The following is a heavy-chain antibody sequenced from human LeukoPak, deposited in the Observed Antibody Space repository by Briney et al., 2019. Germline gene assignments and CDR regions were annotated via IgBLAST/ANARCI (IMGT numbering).Heavy chain of an antibody. CDR2: INNDGSST. CDR1: GFTFSSYW. J-gene: IGHJ4*02. V-gene: IGHV3-74*01. CDR3: AKDGGGWLQLSFDY. D-gene: IGHD5-24*01. Sequence: PGGSLRLSCAASGFTFSSYWMHWVRQAPGKGLVWVSRINNDGSSTTYADSVKGRFTISRDNSKNTLFLQMNSLRAEDTAVYYCAKDGGGWLQLSFDYWGQGTLVTISS.